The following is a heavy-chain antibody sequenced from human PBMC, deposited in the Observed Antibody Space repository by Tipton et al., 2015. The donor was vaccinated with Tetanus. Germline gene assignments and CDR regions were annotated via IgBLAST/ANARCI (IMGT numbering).Heavy chain of an antibody. D-gene: IGHD5-24*01. CDR2: IYFEGST. V-gene: IGHV4-39*02. Sequence: LRLSCAASGFTFSTYSMNWVRQAPGKGLEWIASIYFEGSTYHSPSLKSRLTIEVDTSQNLFSLKLTSVTAADTAVYYCARHLYGYWFDPWGQGALVTVSS. J-gene: IGHJ5*02. CDR3: ARHLYGYWFDP. CDR1: GFTFSTYS.